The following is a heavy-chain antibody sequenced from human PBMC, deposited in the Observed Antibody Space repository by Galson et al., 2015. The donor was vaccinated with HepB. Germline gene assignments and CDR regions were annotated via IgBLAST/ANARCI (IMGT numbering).Heavy chain of an antibody. CDR2: FDPEDGET. CDR1: GYTLTELS. Sequence: SVKVSCKVSGYTLTELSMHWVRQAPGKGLEWMGGFDPEDGETIYAQKFQGRVTMTEDTSTDTAYMELSSLRSEDTAVYYCATVALEGDYSAINWYFDLWGRGTLVTVSS. CDR3: ATVALEGDYSAINWYFDL. J-gene: IGHJ2*01. D-gene: IGHD4-17*01. V-gene: IGHV1-24*01.